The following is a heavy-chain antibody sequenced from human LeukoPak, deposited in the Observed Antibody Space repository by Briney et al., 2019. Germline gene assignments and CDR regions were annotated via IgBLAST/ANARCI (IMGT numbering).Heavy chain of an antibody. V-gene: IGHV4-34*01. D-gene: IGHD3-22*01. CDR3: AGDRYYYDSSGYYLSY. CDR1: GGSFSGYY. Sequence: SETLSLTCAVYGGSFSGYYWSWIRQPPGKGLEWIGEINHSGSTNYNPSLKSRATISVDTSKNQFSLKLSSVTAADTAVYYCAGDRYYYDSSGYYLSYWGQGTLVTVSS. CDR2: INHSGST. J-gene: IGHJ4*02.